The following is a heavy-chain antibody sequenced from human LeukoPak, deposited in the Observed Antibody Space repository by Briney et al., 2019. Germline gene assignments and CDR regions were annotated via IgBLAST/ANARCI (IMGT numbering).Heavy chain of an antibody. CDR1: GYMFTGYY. V-gene: IGHV1-2*02. CDR3: ARVVAVTGTPVYYMDV. Sequence: ASVKVSCKASGYMFTGYYMHWVRQAPGQGLEWMGWINPNSGGTNYAQKFQGRVTMTRDTSISTAYMDLNRLRSGDTVVYYCARVVAVTGTPVYYMDVWGQGTTVTVSS. J-gene: IGHJ6*03. D-gene: IGHD6-19*01. CDR2: INPNSGGT.